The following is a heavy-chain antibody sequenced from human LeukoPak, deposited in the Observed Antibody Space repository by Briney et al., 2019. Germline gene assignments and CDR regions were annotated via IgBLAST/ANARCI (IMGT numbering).Heavy chain of an antibody. V-gene: IGHV3-23*01. CDR2: ISGSGGST. D-gene: IGHD2-21*02. Sequence: GGSLILFCAASGFTFSSYAMSWVRQAPGKGLEWVSAISGSGGSTYYADSVKGRFTISRDNSKNTLYLQMNSLRAEDTAVYYCAKLRAYCGGDCYPTFDYWGQGTLVTVST. CDR1: GFTFSSYA. J-gene: IGHJ4*02. CDR3: AKLRAYCGGDCYPTFDY.